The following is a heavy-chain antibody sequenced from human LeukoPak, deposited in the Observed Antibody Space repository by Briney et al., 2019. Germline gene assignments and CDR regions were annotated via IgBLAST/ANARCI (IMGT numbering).Heavy chain of an antibody. CDR3: AGADGYYYYGMDV. CDR1: GGSISSGSYY. Sequence: PSETLSLTCTVSGGSISSGSYYWSWIRQPAGKGLEWIGCIYTSGSTNYNPSLKSRVTISVDTSKNQFSLKLSSVTAADTAVYYCAGADGYYYYGMDVWGQGTTVTVSS. D-gene: IGHD5-24*01. J-gene: IGHJ6*02. V-gene: IGHV4-61*02. CDR2: IYTSGST.